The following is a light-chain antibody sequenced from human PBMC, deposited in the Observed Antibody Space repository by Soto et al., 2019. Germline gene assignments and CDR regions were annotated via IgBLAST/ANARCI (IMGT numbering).Light chain of an antibody. CDR1: QSVSNH. V-gene: IGKV1-39*01. CDR2: AAS. CDR3: QESYSSPRT. Sequence: DIQMTQSPSSLSASVGDRVTITCRTSQSVSNHLNWYQQKSGKAPKLLIYAASTLQTGVPSRFSGSGSGTEFTLTISGPQPEDFATYYCQESYSSPRTFGLGTKVDIK. J-gene: IGKJ1*01.